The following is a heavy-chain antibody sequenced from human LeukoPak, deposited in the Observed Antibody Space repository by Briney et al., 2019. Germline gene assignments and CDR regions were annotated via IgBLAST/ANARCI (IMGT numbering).Heavy chain of an antibody. CDR2: IWYNGSNK. Sequence: PGRSLRLSCAASGFTFSSYGMHWVRQAPGKGLEWVAVIWYNGSNKYYADSVKGRFTISRDNSKNTPYLQTNSLRDEDTAVYYCARDRAYGSVSYPLYYYYGMDVWGQGTTVTVSS. J-gene: IGHJ6*02. CDR1: GFTFSSYG. CDR3: ARDRAYGSVSYPLYYYYGMDV. V-gene: IGHV3-33*01. D-gene: IGHD3-10*01.